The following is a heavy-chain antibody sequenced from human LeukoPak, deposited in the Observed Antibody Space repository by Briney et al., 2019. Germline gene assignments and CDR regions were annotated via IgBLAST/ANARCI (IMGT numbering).Heavy chain of an antibody. CDR1: GGSISSSSYY. Sequence: SETLSLTCTVSGGSISSSSYYWGWIRQPPGKGLEWIGEINHSGSTNYNPSLKSRVTISVDTSKNQFSLKLSSVTAADTAVYYCARGRIAVAGTGGFDYWGQGTLVTVSS. D-gene: IGHD6-19*01. CDR2: INHSGST. CDR3: ARGRIAVAGTGGFDY. J-gene: IGHJ4*02. V-gene: IGHV4-39*07.